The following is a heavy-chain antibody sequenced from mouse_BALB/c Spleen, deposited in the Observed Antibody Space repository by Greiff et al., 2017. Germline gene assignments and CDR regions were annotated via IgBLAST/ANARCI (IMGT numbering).Heavy chain of an antibody. D-gene: IGHD2-1*01. Sequence: EVKLVESGGGLVQPGGSRKLSCAASGFTFSSFGMHWVRQAPEKGLEWVAYISSGSSTIYYADTVKGRFTISRDNPKNTLFLQMTSLRSEDTAMYYCARKQGGNCWFAYWGQGTLVTVSA. CDR1: GFTFSSFG. J-gene: IGHJ3*01. V-gene: IGHV5-17*02. CDR3: ARKQGGNCWFAY. CDR2: ISSGSSTI.